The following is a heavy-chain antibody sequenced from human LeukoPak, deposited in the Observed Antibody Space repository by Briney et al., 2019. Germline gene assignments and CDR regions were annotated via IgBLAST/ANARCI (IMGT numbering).Heavy chain of an antibody. Sequence: GGSLRLSCAASGFTFSIYEMNWVRQAPGKGLEWVSYISTSGSPIYYADSVRGRFTISRDDAKNSLYLQMNSLRAEDTAVYYCPRWTGSGWYYFDYWGQGTLVTVSS. CDR3: PRWTGSGWYYFDY. D-gene: IGHD6-19*01. CDR2: ISTSGSPI. V-gene: IGHV3-48*03. J-gene: IGHJ4*02. CDR1: GFTFSIYE.